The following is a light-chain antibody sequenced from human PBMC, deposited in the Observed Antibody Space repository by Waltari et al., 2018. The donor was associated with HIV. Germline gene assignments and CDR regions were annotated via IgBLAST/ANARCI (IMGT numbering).Light chain of an antibody. CDR3: SAWDYSLSALV. CDR1: SNNIGTYA. V-gene: IGLV1-36*01. CDR2: GDS. Sequence: QSALTQEASVSGTVGQKLTLSCTGDSNNIGTYAVGWYQQISHGAPKTVMFGDSLPSGIPDRFSASKSGTTASLTISGLQPEDEADYYCSAWDYSLSALVFGGGTRLTVL. J-gene: IGLJ3*02.